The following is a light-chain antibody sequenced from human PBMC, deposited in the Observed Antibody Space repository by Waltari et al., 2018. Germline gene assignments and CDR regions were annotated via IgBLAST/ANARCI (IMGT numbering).Light chain of an antibody. CDR1: KSNIGTNS. J-gene: IGLJ3*02. CDR3: AAWDDGWSGPWV. CDR2: KNS. V-gene: IGLV1-47*01. Sequence: QSVLTQPPSTSATPGQRVTIPCSGSKSNIGTNSVYWYQQVPGMAPKLIIFKNSHVPSGVLARFSGSKAGTSASLAISGLRSEDEATYHCAAWDDGWSGPWVFGGGTRVTVL.